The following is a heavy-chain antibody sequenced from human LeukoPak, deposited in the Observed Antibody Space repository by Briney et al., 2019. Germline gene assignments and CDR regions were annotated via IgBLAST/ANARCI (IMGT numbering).Heavy chain of an antibody. Sequence: SQTLSLTCAVSGGSISSGGYPWSWIRQPPGKGLEWIGYIYHSGSTYYNPSLKSRVTISVDRSKNQFSLKLSSVTAADTAVYYCAGGKYYYDSSGYSSDAFDIWGQGTMVTVPS. V-gene: IGHV4-30-2*01. CDR3: AGGKYYYDSSGYSSDAFDI. D-gene: IGHD3-22*01. CDR1: GGSISSGGYP. CDR2: IYHSGST. J-gene: IGHJ3*02.